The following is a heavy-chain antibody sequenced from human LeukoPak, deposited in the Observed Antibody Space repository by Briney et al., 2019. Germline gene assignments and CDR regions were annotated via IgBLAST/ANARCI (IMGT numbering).Heavy chain of an antibody. V-gene: IGHV3-30*04. D-gene: IGHD2-8*02. CDR3: AREKYCTETDCLHGRFYFDY. CDR1: GFTFSSYA. Sequence: PGRSLRLSCAASGFTFSSYAMHWVRQAPGKGLEWVAVISFDGRSHNYADSVKGRFTISRDNSRNTLYLQMNSLRAEDTAVYFCAREKYCTETDCLHGRFYFDYWGQGTLVTVSS. CDR2: ISFDGRSH. J-gene: IGHJ4*02.